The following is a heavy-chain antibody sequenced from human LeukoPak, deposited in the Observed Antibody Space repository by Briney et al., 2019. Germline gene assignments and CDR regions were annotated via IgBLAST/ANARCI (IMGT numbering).Heavy chain of an antibody. CDR2: INPNSGGT. Sequence: ASVKVSCEASGYTFTGYYMHWVRQAPGQGLEWMGWINPNSGGTNYAQKFQGRVTMTRDTSIRTAYMELSRLRSDDTAVYYCAREIVVVVAATPNDRADYWGQGTLVTVSS. V-gene: IGHV1-2*02. CDR3: AREIVVVVAATPNDRADY. D-gene: IGHD2-15*01. J-gene: IGHJ4*02. CDR1: GYTFTGYY.